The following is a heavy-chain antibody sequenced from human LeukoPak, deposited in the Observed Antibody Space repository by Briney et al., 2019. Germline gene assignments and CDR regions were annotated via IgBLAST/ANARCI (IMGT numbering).Heavy chain of an antibody. Sequence: GGSLRLSCAASGFTFSSYWMSWVRQAPGKGLEWVANIKQDGSEKYYVDSVKGRFTISRDNAKNSLYLQMNSLRAEDAAVYYCARASDFWSGYSSRFDYWGQGTLVTVSS. CDR2: IKQDGSEK. V-gene: IGHV3-7*01. CDR1: GFTFSSYW. D-gene: IGHD3-3*01. CDR3: ARASDFWSGYSSRFDY. J-gene: IGHJ4*02.